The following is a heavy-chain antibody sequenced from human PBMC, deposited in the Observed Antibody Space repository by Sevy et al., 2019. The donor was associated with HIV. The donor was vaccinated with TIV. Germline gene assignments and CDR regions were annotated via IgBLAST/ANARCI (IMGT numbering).Heavy chain of an antibody. CDR3: ARGGREAGGHSSDYDYNGMDV. CDR2: INPNSGGT. V-gene: IGHV1-2*06. J-gene: IGHJ6*02. CDR1: GYTFSGYY. Sequence: ASVKVSCKASGYTFSGYYLHWVRQAPGQGLEWMGRINPNSGGTSFARNFQGRVTMTGDTSIRTAYLQVTGLRSDDTAVYFCARGGREAGGHSSDYDYNGMDVRGQGTMVTVSS. D-gene: IGHD3-10*01.